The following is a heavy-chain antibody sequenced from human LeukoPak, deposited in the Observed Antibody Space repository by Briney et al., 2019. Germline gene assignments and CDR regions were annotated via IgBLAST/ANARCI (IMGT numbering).Heavy chain of an antibody. CDR1: GFTFSSYG. Sequence: GGSLRLSCAASGFTFSSYGMHWVRQAPGKGLEWVAVISYDGSNKYYADSVKGRFTISRDNSKNTLYLQMNSLRTEDTAVYYCAKDRVYGDYVGVFDYWGQGTLVTVSS. CDR3: AKDRVYGDYVGVFDY. V-gene: IGHV3-30*18. D-gene: IGHD4-17*01. CDR2: ISYDGSNK. J-gene: IGHJ4*02.